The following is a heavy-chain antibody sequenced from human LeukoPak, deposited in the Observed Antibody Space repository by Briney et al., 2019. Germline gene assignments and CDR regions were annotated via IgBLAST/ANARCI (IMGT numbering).Heavy chain of an antibody. CDR1: GGTFSSYA. D-gene: IGHD3-3*01. Sequence: GSSVKVSCKASGGTFSSYAISWVRQAPGQGLEWMGRIIPIFGTANYAQKFQGRVTITTDESTSTAYMELSSLRSEDTAVYYCARVSLYYDFWSGYYGEEAVDYWGQGTLVTVSS. CDR2: IIPIFGTA. CDR3: ARVSLYYDFWSGYYGEEAVDY. V-gene: IGHV1-69*05. J-gene: IGHJ4*02.